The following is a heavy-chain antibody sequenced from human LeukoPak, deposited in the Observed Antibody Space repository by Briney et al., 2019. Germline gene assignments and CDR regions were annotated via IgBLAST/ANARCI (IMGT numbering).Heavy chain of an antibody. D-gene: IGHD3-10*01. J-gene: IGHJ4*02. V-gene: IGHV3-11*06. Sequence: DSVKGRFTISRDNAKNSLSLQMNSLRVEDTAVYYCVRSSFAGYDYWGQGVLVTVSS. CDR3: VRSSFAGYDY.